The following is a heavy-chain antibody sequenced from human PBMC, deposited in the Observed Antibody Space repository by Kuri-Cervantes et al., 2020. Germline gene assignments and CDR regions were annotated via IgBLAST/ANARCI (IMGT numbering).Heavy chain of an antibody. J-gene: IGHJ4*02. CDR2: IKQDGSEK. CDR3: ARESKGFRY. V-gene: IGHV3-7*01. Sequence: GGSLRLSCAASGFTFSSYSMSWVRQAPGKGLEWVANIKQDGSEKYYVDSVKGRFTISRDNAKNSLYLQMNSLRAEDTAVYYCARESKGFRYWGQGTLVTVSS. CDR1: GFTFSSYS. D-gene: IGHD4-11*01.